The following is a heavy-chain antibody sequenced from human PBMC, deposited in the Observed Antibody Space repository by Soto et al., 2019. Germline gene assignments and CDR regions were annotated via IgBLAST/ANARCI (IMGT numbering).Heavy chain of an antibody. CDR3: ASSYYDSSGYYSGYFDL. V-gene: IGHV1-69*12. CDR1: GGTFSSYA. Sequence: QVQLVQSGAEVKKPGSSVKVSCKASGGTFSSYAISWVRQAPGQGLEWMGGIIPIFGTANYAQKFQGRVTITADESTSTAYRELSSLRSEDRAVYYCASSYYDSSGYYSGYFDLWGRGTLVTVSS. D-gene: IGHD3-22*01. CDR2: IIPIFGTA. J-gene: IGHJ2*01.